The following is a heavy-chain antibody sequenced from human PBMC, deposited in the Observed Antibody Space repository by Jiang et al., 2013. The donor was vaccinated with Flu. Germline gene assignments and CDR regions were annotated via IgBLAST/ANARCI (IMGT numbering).Heavy chain of an antibody. D-gene: IGHD4-17*01. CDR2: IDWDDDK. J-gene: IGHJ3*02. V-gene: IGHV2-70*01. Sequence: TLTCTFSGFSLSTSGMCVSWIRQPPGKALEWLALIDWDDDKYYSTSLKTRLTISKDTSKNQVVLTMTNMDPVDTATYYCARIYGDYGTWAFDIWGQGTMVTVSS. CDR1: GFSLSTSGMC. CDR3: ARIYGDYGTWAFDI.